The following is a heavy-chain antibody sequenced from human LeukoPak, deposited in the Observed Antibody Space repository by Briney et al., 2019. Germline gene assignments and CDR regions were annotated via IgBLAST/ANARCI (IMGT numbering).Heavy chain of an antibody. V-gene: IGHV4-39*01. CDR3: ARGGYSSSWYVFY. D-gene: IGHD6-13*01. J-gene: IGHJ4*02. CDR2: IYYSGST. CDR1: GGSISSSSYY. Sequence: SETLSLTCTVSGGSISSSSYYWGWIRQPPGKGLEWIGSIYYSGSTYYNPSLKSRVTISVDTSKNQFSLKLSSVTAADTAVYYCARGGYSSSWYVFYWGQGTLVTVSS.